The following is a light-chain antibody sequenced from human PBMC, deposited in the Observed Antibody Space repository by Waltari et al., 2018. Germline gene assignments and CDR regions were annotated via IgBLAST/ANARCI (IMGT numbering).Light chain of an antibody. CDR2: KVS. CDR3: QQYNSGWS. J-gene: IGKJ1*01. V-gene: IGKV1-5*03. Sequence: DIQMTQSPSALSASIGERVTISCRASESVKTWLAWYQQKPGRAPKVLIYKVSDLQDGVPSRFSGSGAGTEFTLTISSLQPDDFVTYYCQQYNSGWSFGQGTKVQIK. CDR1: ESVKTW.